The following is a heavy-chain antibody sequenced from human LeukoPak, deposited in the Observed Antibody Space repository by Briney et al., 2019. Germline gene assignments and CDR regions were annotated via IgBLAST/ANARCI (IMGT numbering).Heavy chain of an antibody. J-gene: IGHJ4*01. V-gene: IGHV4-34*01. Sequence: SETLSLTCAVYGGSFSGYYWSWIRQPPGKGLEWIGEINHSGSTNYNPSLKSRVTISVDTSKNQFSLKLSSVTAADTAVYYCARGPGPLSRGRPGGGDYWGQEPWSPSPQ. CDR2: INHSGST. CDR1: GGSFSGYY. D-gene: IGHD3-10*01. CDR3: ARGPGPLSRGRPGGGDY.